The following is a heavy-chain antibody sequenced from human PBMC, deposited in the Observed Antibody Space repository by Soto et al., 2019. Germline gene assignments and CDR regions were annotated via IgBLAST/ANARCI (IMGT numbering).Heavy chain of an antibody. CDR2: ISYDGSNK. CDR3: AMSSGGGLVY. Sequence: RRLSCAASGFTFSSYGMHWVRQAPGKGLEWVAVISYDGSNKYYADSVKGRFTISRDNSKNTLYLQMNSLRAEDTAVYYCAMSSGGGLVYWGQGTLVTVSS. D-gene: IGHD6-19*01. CDR1: GFTFSSYG. V-gene: IGHV3-30*03. J-gene: IGHJ4*02.